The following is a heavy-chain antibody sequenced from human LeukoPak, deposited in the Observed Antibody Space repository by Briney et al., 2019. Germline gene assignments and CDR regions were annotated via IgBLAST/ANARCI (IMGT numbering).Heavy chain of an antibody. Sequence: PGGSLRLSCAASGFTFSSYSMSRVRQAPGKGLEWVSSISSSKTYIYYADSVKGRFTISRDNVKNSLYLQMNSLRAEDTAVYYCARVTSGITGGTYYYYYMDVWGKGTTVTISS. V-gene: IGHV3-21*01. J-gene: IGHJ6*03. CDR3: ARVTSGITGGTYYYYYMDV. CDR1: GFTFSSYS. CDR2: ISSSKTYI. D-gene: IGHD6-13*01.